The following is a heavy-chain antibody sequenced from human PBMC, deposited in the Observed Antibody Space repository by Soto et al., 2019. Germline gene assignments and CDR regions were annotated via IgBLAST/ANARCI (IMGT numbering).Heavy chain of an antibody. CDR3: ARDHVGAFDY. J-gene: IGHJ4*02. CDR1: GGSISSGGYY. CDR2: IHYSGGT. V-gene: IGHV4-31*03. D-gene: IGHD1-26*01. Sequence: QVQLQESGPGLVKPSQTLSLTCTVSGGSISSGGYYWSWIRQHPGKGLEWIGYIHYSGGTYYNPTLRSRVNISGDTSKNLCALKLSSVTAADTAGYYCARDHVGAFDYWGQGTLVTVSS.